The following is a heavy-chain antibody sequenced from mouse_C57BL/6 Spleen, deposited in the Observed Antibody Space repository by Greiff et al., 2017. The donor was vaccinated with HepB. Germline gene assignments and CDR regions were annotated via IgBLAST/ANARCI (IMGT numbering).Heavy chain of an antibody. V-gene: IGHV1-64*01. D-gene: IGHD2-3*01. CDR1: GYTFTSYW. Sequence: QVQLQQSGAELVKPGASVKLSCKASGYTFTSYWMHWVKQRPGQGLEWIGMIHPNSGSTNYNEKFKSKATLTVDKSSSTAYMQLSSLTSEDSAVYYCAREDDGPMGAMDYWGQGTSVTVSS. CDR3: AREDDGPMGAMDY. J-gene: IGHJ4*01. CDR2: IHPNSGST.